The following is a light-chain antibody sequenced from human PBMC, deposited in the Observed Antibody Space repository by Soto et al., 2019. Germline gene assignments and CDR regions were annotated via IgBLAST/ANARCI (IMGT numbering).Light chain of an antibody. CDR2: GVT. V-gene: IGLV2-14*03. Sequence: ALTQPTSVSGSPGQSITISCTGNHNDIGTYDYVSWYQQHPGRAPRLLIHGVTTRPSGISGRFSASKSGLTASLTVSGLLAEDEADYYCYSYADNNRVFGTGTTVTVL. J-gene: IGLJ1*01. CDR3: YSYADNNRV. CDR1: HNDIGTYDY.